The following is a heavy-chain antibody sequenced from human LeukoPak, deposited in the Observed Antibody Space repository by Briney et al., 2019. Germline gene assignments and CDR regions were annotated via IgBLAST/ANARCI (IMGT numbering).Heavy chain of an antibody. D-gene: IGHD5/OR15-5a*01. J-gene: IGHJ1*01. V-gene: IGHV1-18*01. CDR3: ARCLAEYFQH. CDR2: ISTYNGNT. Sequence: GASVKDSCKASGYTFTSYGISWVRQAPGQGLEWMGWISTYNGNTDYAQKLQGRVTMTTDTSTGTAYMELRSLRSDDTAVYFCARCLAEYFQHWGQGTLVTVSS. CDR1: GYTFTSYG.